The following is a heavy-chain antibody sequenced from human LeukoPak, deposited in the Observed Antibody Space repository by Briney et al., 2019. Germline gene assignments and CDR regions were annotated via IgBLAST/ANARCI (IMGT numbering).Heavy chain of an antibody. D-gene: IGHD2-15*01. V-gene: IGHV4-61*02. Sequence: SETLSLTCTVSGGSISSNSYYWSWIRRPAGKGLEWIGRIYTSGSTDYNPSLKSRVTISKDTSKNEFSLKLSSVTAADTAVYYCARDSPPAYCSGGSCYFDYWGQGTLVTVSS. CDR2: IYTSGST. CDR3: ARDSPPAYCSGGSCYFDY. CDR1: GGSISSNSYY. J-gene: IGHJ4*02.